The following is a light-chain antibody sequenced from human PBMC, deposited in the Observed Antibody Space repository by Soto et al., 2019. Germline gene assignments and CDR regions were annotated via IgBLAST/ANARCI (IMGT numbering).Light chain of an antibody. CDR2: DAS. CDR1: QSVSNNY. V-gene: IGKV3-11*01. CDR3: QQRLNWPPG. J-gene: IGKJ1*01. Sequence: EIVLTQSPGTLCLSPGERATLSCRASQSVSNNYIACYQQRPCQAPRLLIYDASNRATGVPARFSGSGSGTDFTLTISDLEPADFGLYYCQQRLNWPPGFGQGTKVDI.